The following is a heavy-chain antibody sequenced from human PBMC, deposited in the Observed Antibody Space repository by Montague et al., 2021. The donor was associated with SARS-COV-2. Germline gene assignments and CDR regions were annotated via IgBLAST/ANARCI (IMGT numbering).Heavy chain of an antibody. V-gene: IGHV4-61*02. CDR3: ARDRPPVATTFYYYYYGMDV. Sequence: TLSLTCTVSGGSISSGSYYWSWIRQPAGKGLEWIGRIYTSGSTNYNPSLKSRTPITGDTSKNQFSLKLSSVTAADTAVYYCARDRPPVATTFYYYYYGMDVWGQGPTVNVSS. D-gene: IGHD5-12*01. CDR2: IYTSGST. J-gene: IGHJ6*02. CDR1: GGSISSGSYY.